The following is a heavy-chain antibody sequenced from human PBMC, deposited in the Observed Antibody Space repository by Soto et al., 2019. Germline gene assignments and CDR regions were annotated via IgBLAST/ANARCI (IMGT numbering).Heavy chain of an antibody. D-gene: IGHD5-12*01. Sequence: VQLVESGGGLVQPGGSLKLSCAASGFIFSSYGMHWVRQAPGKGLEWVAVISYDGSNKYYADSVKGRFTISRDNSKNSLYLQMNSLRAEDTAVYYCAKDRLNSDYDHYPVDYWGQGTLLTVSS. J-gene: IGHJ4*02. CDR2: ISYDGSNK. V-gene: IGHV3-30*18. CDR1: GFIFSSYG. CDR3: AKDRLNSDYDHYPVDY.